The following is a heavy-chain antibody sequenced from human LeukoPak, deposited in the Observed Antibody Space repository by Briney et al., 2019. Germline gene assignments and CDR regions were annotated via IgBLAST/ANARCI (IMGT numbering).Heavy chain of an antibody. D-gene: IGHD2-2*01. Sequence: SETLSLTCTVSGGSISSYYWSWIRQPPGKGLEWIGYIYYSGSTNYNPSLKSRVTMSVDTSKNQFSLKLSSVTAADTAVYYCAREIVVVPAAARVYYFDYWGQGTLVTVSS. CDR3: AREIVVVPAAARVYYFDY. J-gene: IGHJ4*02. V-gene: IGHV4-59*12. CDR1: GGSISSYY. CDR2: IYYSGST.